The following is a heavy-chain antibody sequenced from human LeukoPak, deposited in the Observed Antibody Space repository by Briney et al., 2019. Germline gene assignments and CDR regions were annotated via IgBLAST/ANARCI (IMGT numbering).Heavy chain of an antibody. CDR3: ARNLWLALDY. CDR2: IDWDDDK. CDR1: GDSIISDTYY. V-gene: IGHV2-70*11. J-gene: IGHJ4*02. Sequence: TLSLTCIVSGDSIISDTYYWGWIRQPPGKALEWLARIDWDDDKYYSTSLKTRLTISKDTSKNQVVLTMTNMDPVDTATYYCARNLWLALDYWGQGTLVTVSS. D-gene: IGHD6-19*01.